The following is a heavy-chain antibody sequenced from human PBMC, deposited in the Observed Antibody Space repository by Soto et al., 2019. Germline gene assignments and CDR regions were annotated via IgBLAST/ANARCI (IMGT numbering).Heavy chain of an antibody. CDR3: AKGGRELLRGYFDY. CDR2: ISGSGGST. D-gene: IGHD1-26*01. Sequence: PGGSLRLSCAASGFTFSRYAMSWVRQAPGKGLEWVSAISGSGGSTYYADSVKGRFTISRDNSKNTLYLQMNSLRAEDTAVYYCAKGGRELLRGYFDYWGQGTLVTVSS. J-gene: IGHJ4*02. CDR1: GFTFSRYA. V-gene: IGHV3-23*01.